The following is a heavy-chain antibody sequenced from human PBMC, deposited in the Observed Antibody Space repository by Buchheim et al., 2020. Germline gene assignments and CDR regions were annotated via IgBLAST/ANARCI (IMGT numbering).Heavy chain of an antibody. J-gene: IGHJ6*02. CDR3: ARVAAAGYYYYGMDV. Sequence: EVQLVESGGGLVQPGGSLRLSCAASGFTFSSYWMSWVRQAPGKGLEWVANIKQDGSEKYYVDSVKGRFTISRDNAKNSQYLQMNSLRAEDTAVYYCARVAAAGYYYYGMDVWGQGTT. D-gene: IGHD6-13*01. CDR1: GFTFSSYW. V-gene: IGHV3-7*01. CDR2: IKQDGSEK.